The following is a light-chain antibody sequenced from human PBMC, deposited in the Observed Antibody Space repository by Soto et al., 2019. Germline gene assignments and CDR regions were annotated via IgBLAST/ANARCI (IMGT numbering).Light chain of an antibody. CDR3: SSYASTSTAV. V-gene: IGLV2-14*01. Sequence: QSVLTQPASVSGSPRQSITISCAGTSSDVGAYNYVSWYQQHPGKAPKLMIYEVNFRPSGVSNRFSGSKSGITASLTISGLQAEDEADYYCSSYASTSTAVFGTGTKLTVL. CDR1: SSDVGAYNY. CDR2: EVN. J-gene: IGLJ1*01.